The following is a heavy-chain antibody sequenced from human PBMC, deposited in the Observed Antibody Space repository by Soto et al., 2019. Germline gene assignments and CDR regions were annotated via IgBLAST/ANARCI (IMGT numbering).Heavy chain of an antibody. CDR2: IYYSGST. CDR1: GGSISSGGYY. Sequence: SETLSLTCTVSGGSISSGGYYWSWIRQHPGKGLEWIGYIYYSGSTYYNPSLKSRVTISVDTSKNQFSLKLSSVTAADTAVYYCARFTLLSGYTHGGENWFDPWGQGTLVTVSS. J-gene: IGHJ5*02. V-gene: IGHV4-31*03. D-gene: IGHD5-18*01. CDR3: ARFTLLSGYTHGGENWFDP.